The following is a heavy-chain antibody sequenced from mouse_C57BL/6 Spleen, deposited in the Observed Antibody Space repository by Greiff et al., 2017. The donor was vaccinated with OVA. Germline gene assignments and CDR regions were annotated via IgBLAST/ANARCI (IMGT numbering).Heavy chain of an antibody. CDR1: GYTFTDYE. CDR2: IDPETGGT. CDR3: TRLGPFTTVVAVDY. D-gene: IGHD1-1*01. J-gene: IGHJ2*01. V-gene: IGHV1-15*01. Sequence: QVQLQQSGAELVRPGASVTLSCKASGYTFTDYEMHWVKQTPVHGLEWIGAIDPETGGTAYNQKFKGKAILTADKSSSTAYMELRSLTSEDSAVYYCTRLGPFTTVVAVDYWGQGTTRTVSS.